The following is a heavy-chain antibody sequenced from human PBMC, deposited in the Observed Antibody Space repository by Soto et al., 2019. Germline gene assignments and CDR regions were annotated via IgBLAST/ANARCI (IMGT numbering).Heavy chain of an antibody. J-gene: IGHJ5*02. CDR2: IYYSGST. D-gene: IGHD3-10*01. V-gene: IGHV4-59*01. CDR1: GGSISSYY. CDR3: ARELFGRTVWFDP. Sequence: ETLSLTCTVSGGSISSYYWSWIRQPPGKGLEWIGYIYYSGSTNYNPSLKSRVTISVDTSKNQFSLKLSSVTAAETAVYYCARELFGRTVWFDPWGQGTLVTVSS.